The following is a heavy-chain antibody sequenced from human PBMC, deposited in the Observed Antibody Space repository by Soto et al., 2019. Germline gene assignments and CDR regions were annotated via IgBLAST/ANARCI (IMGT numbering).Heavy chain of an antibody. CDR3: AREYPSSYSSPFDY. V-gene: IGHV3-7*05. Sequence: EVQLVESGGGLVQPGGSLRLSCAASGFTFNSYWMTWVRQAPGKGLEWVANIKQDGSEKYYVDSVKGRFTISRDNAKNSLYLQLNRLSAEDTAMYYCAREYPSSYSSPFDYWGQGSLVTVSP. CDR1: GFTFNSYW. D-gene: IGHD2-15*01. CDR2: IKQDGSEK. J-gene: IGHJ4*02.